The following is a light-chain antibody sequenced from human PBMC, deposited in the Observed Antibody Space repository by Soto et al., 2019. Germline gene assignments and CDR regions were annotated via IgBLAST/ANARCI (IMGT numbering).Light chain of an antibody. Sequence: DIVMTQSPDSLAVSLGERATINCKSSQSVLYSSNNKNYLAWFQQKPGQPPKLLIHWASTRESGVPDRFSGSGSGTDFTLTVSSLQAEDVAVYYCQHYYDVPYTFGQGTKLEIK. CDR2: WAS. J-gene: IGKJ2*01. CDR3: QHYYDVPYT. V-gene: IGKV4-1*01. CDR1: QSVLYSSNNKNY.